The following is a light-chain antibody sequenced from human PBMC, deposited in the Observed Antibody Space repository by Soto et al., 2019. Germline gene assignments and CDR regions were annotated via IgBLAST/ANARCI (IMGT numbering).Light chain of an antibody. J-gene: IGKJ5*01. CDR2: DTS. V-gene: IGKV3-11*01. CDR1: QSVISY. CDR3: QKRYSWPPIT. Sequence: EIVLTQSPATLSLSPGERATLSCRASQSVISYLAWYQQKPGQVPRLLIYDTSNRATGIPARFSGSGSGTDFTLTISRLEPEDFAVYYCQKRYSWPPITFGQGTRLEI.